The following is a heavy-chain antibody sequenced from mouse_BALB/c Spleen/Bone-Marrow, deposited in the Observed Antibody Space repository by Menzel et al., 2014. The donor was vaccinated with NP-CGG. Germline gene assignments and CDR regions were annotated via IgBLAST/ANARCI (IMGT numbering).Heavy chain of an antibody. D-gene: IGHD2-14*01. V-gene: IGHV14-3*02. CDR3: ASYRYGWYFDV. CDR1: GFNIKDTY. CDR2: IDPANGNT. Sequence: VQLHQPGAELVKPGLQVKLPCTASGFNIKDTYMHWVKQRPEQGLEGIGRIDPANGNTKYDPKFQGKATITTDTSSNTAYLQLSSLTSEDTAVYYCASYRYGWYFDVWGAGTTVTVSS. J-gene: IGHJ1*01.